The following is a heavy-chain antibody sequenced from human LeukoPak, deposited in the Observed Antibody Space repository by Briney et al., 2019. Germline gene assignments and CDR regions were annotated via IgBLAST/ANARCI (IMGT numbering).Heavy chain of an antibody. Sequence: GGSLRLSCAASGFTFSSYAMHWVRQAPGQGLEWVSSITSSGSYIYYRDSLKGRFTISRDNAKNSLYLQLNSLRDDDTAVYHCARGTDSGYDSTGSFDYWGQGALVTVSS. CDR2: ITSSGSYI. CDR1: GFTFSSYA. V-gene: IGHV3-21*01. CDR3: ARGTDSGYDSTGSFDY. J-gene: IGHJ4*02. D-gene: IGHD5-12*01.